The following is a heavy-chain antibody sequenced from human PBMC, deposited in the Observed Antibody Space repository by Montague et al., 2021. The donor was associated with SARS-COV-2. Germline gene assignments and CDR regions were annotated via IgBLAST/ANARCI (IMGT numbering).Heavy chain of an antibody. D-gene: IGHD1-14*01. J-gene: IGHJ6*03. CDR3: ARLGDGVEPSPILGLGPFYYYYYRDL. Sequence: SETLSLTCAVHGGSFSGYYWIWIRQPPGKGLEWIGEVKHSGDTKYNTSLKSRVAISIDTSNNQFSLKLSSVTAPDTAVYYCARLGDGVEPSPILGLGPFYYYYYRDLWGKGTAVTVSS. CDR2: VKHSGDT. V-gene: IGHV4-34*01. CDR1: GGSFSGYY.